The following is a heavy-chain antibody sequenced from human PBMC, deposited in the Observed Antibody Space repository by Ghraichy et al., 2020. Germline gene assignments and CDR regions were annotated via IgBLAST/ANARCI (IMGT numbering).Heavy chain of an antibody. CDR1: GFTFSNAW. Sequence: LSLTCAASGFTFSNAWMSWDRQAPGKGLEWVGRIKSKTDGGTTDYAAPVKGRFTISRNDSTNTLYLQMNSLKTEDTAVYYCTCDYWGHFDYWGQGTLVTVSS. V-gene: IGHV3-15*01. CDR3: TCDYWGHFDY. CDR2: IKSKTDGGTT. J-gene: IGHJ4*02. D-gene: IGHD4-17*01.